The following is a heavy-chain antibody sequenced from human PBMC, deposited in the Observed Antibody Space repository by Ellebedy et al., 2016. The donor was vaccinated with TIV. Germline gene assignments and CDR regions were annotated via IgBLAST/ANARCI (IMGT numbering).Heavy chain of an antibody. Sequence: GGSLRLXCVASGFTFSSYWMHWVRQAPGKGLVWVSRINTDGSSTNYADSVKGRFTISRDNAKNTLYLQMNSLRAEDTAVYYCARDVDVIRYIDWSSRSDYYGMDVWGQGTTVSVSS. D-gene: IGHD3-9*01. J-gene: IGHJ6*02. CDR1: GFTFSSYW. V-gene: IGHV3-74*01. CDR2: INTDGSST. CDR3: ARDVDVIRYIDWSSRSDYYGMDV.